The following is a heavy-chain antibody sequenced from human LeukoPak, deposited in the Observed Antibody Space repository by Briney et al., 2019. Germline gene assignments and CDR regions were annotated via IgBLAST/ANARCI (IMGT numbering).Heavy chain of an antibody. V-gene: IGHV3-30-3*01. CDR2: ISYDGSNK. J-gene: IGHJ6*02. CDR3: ARARRSNNYYYYGMDV. CDR1: GFTFSSYA. Sequence: GGSLRLSCAASGFTFSSYAMHWVRQALGKGLEWVAVISYDGSNKYYADSVKGRFTISRDNSKNTLYLQMNSLRAEDTAVYYCARARRSNNYYYYGMDVWGQGTTVTVSS.